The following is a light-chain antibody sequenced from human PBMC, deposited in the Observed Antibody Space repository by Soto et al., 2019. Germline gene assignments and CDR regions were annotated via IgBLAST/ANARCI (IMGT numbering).Light chain of an antibody. J-gene: IGKJ2*01. CDR3: QQYGSSPPYT. CDR1: QSVDRY. CDR2: GAS. V-gene: IGKV3-20*01. Sequence: EVVLTQSPDTLSLSPGETATLSCRASQSVDRYVAWYQQKVGQAPRLLIYGASSRATGIPDRFSGSGSGTDFTLTISRLEPEDFAVYYCQQYGSSPPYTFGQGTKLEIK.